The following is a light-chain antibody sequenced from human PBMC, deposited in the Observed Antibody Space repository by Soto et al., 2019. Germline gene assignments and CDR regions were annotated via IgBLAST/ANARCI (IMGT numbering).Light chain of an antibody. J-gene: IGKJ1*01. Sequence: DIQMTQSPSTLSASIGDRVTITCRASQSIDSWLAWYQQKPGKGPKLLIYKASSLQTGVPSRFSGSGSGTEFTLTIRSLQADDFATYYCQNYNSYSRTFGQGTKVEVK. V-gene: IGKV1-5*03. CDR2: KAS. CDR1: QSIDSW. CDR3: QNYNSYSRT.